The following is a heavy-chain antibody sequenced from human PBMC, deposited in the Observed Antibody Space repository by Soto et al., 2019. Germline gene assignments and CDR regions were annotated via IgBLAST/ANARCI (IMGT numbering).Heavy chain of an antibody. CDR1: GGSISSGDYY. CDR3: ARDILLGYCSGGSCSDSREAESRYYYCGMDV. Sequence: SETLSLTCTVSGGSISSGDYYWSWIRQPPGKGLEWIGYIYYSGSTYYNPSLKSRVTISVDTSKNQFSLKLSSVTAADTAVYYCARDILLGYCSGGSCSDSREAESRYYYCGMDVWVQRTTVTVSS. D-gene: IGHD2-15*01. CDR2: IYYSGST. J-gene: IGHJ6*02. V-gene: IGHV4-30-4*01.